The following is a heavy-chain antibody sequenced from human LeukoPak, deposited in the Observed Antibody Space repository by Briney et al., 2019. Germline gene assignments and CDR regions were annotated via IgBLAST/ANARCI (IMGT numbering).Heavy chain of an antibody. CDR3: AKDTPLCYFDY. Sequence: GGSLRLSCAASGFTFSSYGMHWIRQAPGKGLEWVAFIRNDGSIIYNADSVKGRFTISRDNSKNTLYLQMNSLRADDTAVYYCAKDTPLCYFDYWGQGTLITVSS. J-gene: IGHJ4*02. D-gene: IGHD3-16*01. CDR2: IRNDGSII. V-gene: IGHV3-30*02. CDR1: GFTFSSYG.